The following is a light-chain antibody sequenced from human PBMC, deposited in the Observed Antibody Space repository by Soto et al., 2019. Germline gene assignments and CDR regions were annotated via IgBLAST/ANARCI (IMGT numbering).Light chain of an antibody. CDR2: AAS. CDR3: LQDYYLPFT. Sequence: AIQMTQSPSSLSASVGDSVTITCRASQGSRNGLAWYQQKPGKAPKLLIYAASNLQSGVSSRFSGSGSGTDFTLTISSLQPEDFATYHCLQDYYLPFTFGQGTKLEIK. CDR1: QGSRNG. J-gene: IGKJ2*01. V-gene: IGKV1-6*01.